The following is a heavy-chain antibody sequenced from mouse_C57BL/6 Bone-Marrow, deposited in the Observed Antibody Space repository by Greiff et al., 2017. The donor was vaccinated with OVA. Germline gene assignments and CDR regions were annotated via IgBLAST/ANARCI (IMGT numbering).Heavy chain of an antibody. V-gene: IGHV1-55*01. CDR3: AIKRIYYDYGVLGY. D-gene: IGHD2-4*01. CDR1: GYTFTSYW. Sequence: QVQLQQPGAELVKPGASVKMSCKASGYTFTSYWITWVKQRPGQGLEWIGDIYPGSGSTNYNEKFKSKATLTVDTSSSTAYMQLSSLTSEDSAVYYCAIKRIYYDYGVLGYWGQGTTLTVSS. J-gene: IGHJ2*01. CDR2: IYPGSGST.